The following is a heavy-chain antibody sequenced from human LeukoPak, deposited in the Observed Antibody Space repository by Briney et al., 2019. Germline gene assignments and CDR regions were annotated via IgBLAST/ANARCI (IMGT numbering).Heavy chain of an antibody. D-gene: IGHD2-2*02. Sequence: GGSLRLPCAASGFTFSNFGMHWVRQAPGKGLEWVAVISYDGKNEYYTDSVKGRFTISRDNAKNTVYLQMNSLRAEDTAVYYCAKPVVVVPAAIPYYFDYWGQGTLVTVSS. CDR3: AKPVVVVPAAIPYYFDY. V-gene: IGHV3-30*18. CDR2: ISYDGKNE. CDR1: GFTFSNFG. J-gene: IGHJ4*02.